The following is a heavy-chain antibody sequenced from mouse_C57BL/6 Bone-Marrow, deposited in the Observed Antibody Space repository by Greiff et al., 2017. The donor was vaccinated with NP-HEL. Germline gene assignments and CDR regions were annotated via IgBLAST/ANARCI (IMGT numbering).Heavy chain of an antibody. CDR2: IYPGDGDT. J-gene: IGHJ1*03. CDR3: ARCTTVDWYFDV. CDR1: GYAFSSSW. Sequence: QVQLKQSGPELVKPGASVKISCKASGYAFSSSWMNWVKQRPGKGLEWIGRIYPGDGDTNYNGKFKGKATLTADKSSSTAYMQLSSLTSEDSAVYFCARCTTVDWYFDVWGTGTTVTVSS. D-gene: IGHD1-1*01. V-gene: IGHV1-82*01.